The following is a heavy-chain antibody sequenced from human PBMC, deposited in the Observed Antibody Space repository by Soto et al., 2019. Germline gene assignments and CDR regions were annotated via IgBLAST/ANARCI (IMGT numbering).Heavy chain of an antibody. V-gene: IGHV4-59*01. CDR2: IYYSGST. CDR3: ARVTTYSSWYPYYYYGMDV. CDR1: GGSISSYY. Sequence: QVQLQESGPGLVKPSETLSLTCTVSGGSISSYYWSWIRQPPGKGLEWIGYIYYSGSTNYNPSLKSRVTISVDTSKNQFSLKLSSVTAADTAVYYCARVTTYSSWYPYYYYGMDVWGQGTTVTVSS. D-gene: IGHD6-13*01. J-gene: IGHJ6*02.